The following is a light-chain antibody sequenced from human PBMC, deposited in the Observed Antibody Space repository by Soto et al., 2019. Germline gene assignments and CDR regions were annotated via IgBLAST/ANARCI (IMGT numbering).Light chain of an antibody. CDR2: GAS. V-gene: IGKV3-15*01. J-gene: IGKJ1*01. Sequence: EIVVTQSPATLSVSPGGRATLSCRASQSVSSNLAWYQQKPGQAPRLLIYGASTRATGIPARFSGSGSGTEFTLTISSLQSEDFAVYYCQQYINLLQTFGQGTKVEIK. CDR3: QQYINLLQT. CDR1: QSVSSN.